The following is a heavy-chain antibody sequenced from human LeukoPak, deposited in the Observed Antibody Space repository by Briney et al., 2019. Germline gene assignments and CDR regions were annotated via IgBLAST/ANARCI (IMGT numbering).Heavy chain of an antibody. CDR3: ARDPYGDYVFDP. CDR1: SGSIGSYY. CDR2: IYYTGST. V-gene: IGHV4-59*12. Sequence: SETLSLTCTVSSGSIGSYYWSWIRQPPGKGLEWIGYIYYTGSTDYNPSLKSRVTILVDRSKNQFSLKLTSVTAADTAVYYCARDPYGDYVFDPWGQGTQVTVSS. J-gene: IGHJ5*02. D-gene: IGHD4-17*01.